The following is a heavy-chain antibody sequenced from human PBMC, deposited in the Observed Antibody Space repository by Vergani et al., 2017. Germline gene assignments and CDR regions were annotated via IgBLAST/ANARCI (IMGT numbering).Heavy chain of an antibody. V-gene: IGHV4-34*01. CDR3: ARFTSSLNYCSGGSCQSFDY. J-gene: IGHJ4*02. D-gene: IGHD2-15*01. Sequence: QVQLQQWGAGLLKPSETLSLTCAVYGGSFSGYYWSWIRQPPGKGLEWIGEINHSGSTNYNPSLKSRVTISVDTSKNQFSLKLSSVTAADTAVYYCARFTSSLNYCSGGSCQSFDYWAREPWSPSPQ. CDR1: GGSFSGYY. CDR2: INHSGST.